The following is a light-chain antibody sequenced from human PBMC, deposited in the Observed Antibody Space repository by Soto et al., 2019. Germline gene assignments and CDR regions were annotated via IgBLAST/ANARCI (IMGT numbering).Light chain of an antibody. CDR1: QSTSSY. CDR3: QQYSSHST. Sequence: DIRMTQSPSTLSASVGDRVTITCRASQSTSSYLAWYQQKPGKAPKLLIYQATSIENGVPSRFSGSGSGTEFSLTISSLQPDDCATYYCQQYSSHSTFGQGTKVDI. J-gene: IGKJ1*01. CDR2: QAT. V-gene: IGKV1-5*03.